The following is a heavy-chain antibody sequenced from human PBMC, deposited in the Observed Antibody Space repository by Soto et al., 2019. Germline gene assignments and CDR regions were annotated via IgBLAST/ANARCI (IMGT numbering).Heavy chain of an antibody. D-gene: IGHD6-25*01. Sequence: GESLKISCKGSGYSFTTYWIGWVRQMPGKGLEWMGIIFPGDSDTRYSPSFQGQVIISADKSISTAYLQWSSLKASDTAIYYCARRLLAARAFDVWGQGTMVT. CDR1: GYSFTTYW. CDR2: IFPGDSDT. V-gene: IGHV5-51*01. J-gene: IGHJ3*01. CDR3: ARRLLAARAFDV.